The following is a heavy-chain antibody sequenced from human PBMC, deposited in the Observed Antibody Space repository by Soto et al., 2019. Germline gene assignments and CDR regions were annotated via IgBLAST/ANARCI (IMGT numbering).Heavy chain of an antibody. CDR3: ARVFVSSSSRNYYYYSGMDV. CDR1: GGSISSGGYY. D-gene: IGHD6-6*01. V-gene: IGHV4-31*03. CDR2: IYYSGST. J-gene: IGHJ6*02. Sequence: PSETLSLTCTVSGGSISSGGYYWSWIRQHPGKGLEWIGYIYYSGSTYYNPSLKSRVTISVDTSKNQFSLKLSSVTAADTAVYYCARVFVSSSSRNYYYYSGMDVWGQGTTVTVSS.